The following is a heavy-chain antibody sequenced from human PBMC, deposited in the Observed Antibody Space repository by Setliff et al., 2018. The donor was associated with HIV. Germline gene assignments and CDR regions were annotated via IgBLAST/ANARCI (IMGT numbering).Heavy chain of an antibody. CDR2: INPSGGST. Sequence: ASVKVSCKASGYTFTSYYMHWVRQAPGQGLEWMGIINPSGGSTSYAQKFQGRVTKTRDTSTSTVYMELSSLRSEDTAVYYCASIAVAGTAFDIWGQGTMVTVSS. J-gene: IGHJ3*02. D-gene: IGHD6-19*01. CDR1: GYTFTSYY. CDR3: ASIAVAGTAFDI. V-gene: IGHV1-46*03.